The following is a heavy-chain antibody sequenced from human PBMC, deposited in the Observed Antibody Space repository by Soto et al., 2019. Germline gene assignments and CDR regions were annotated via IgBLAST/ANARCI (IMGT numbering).Heavy chain of an antibody. CDR3: ATGSVTKSGYYYYMDV. Sequence: SETLSLTCTVSGGSISSSSYYWGWIRQPPGKGLEWIGSIYYSGSTYYNPSLKSRVTISVDTSKNQFSLKLSSVTAADTAVYYCATGSVTKSGYYYYMDVWGQGTTVTVSS. CDR2: IYYSGST. CDR1: GGSISSSSYY. D-gene: IGHD4-17*01. J-gene: IGHJ6*03. V-gene: IGHV4-39*01.